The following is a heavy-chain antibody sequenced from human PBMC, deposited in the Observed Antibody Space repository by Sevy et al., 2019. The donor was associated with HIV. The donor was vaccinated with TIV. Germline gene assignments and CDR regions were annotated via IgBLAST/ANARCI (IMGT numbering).Heavy chain of an antibody. Sequence: ASVKVSCKASGYTFTSYGISWVRQAPGEGLEWMGWISTYNGNTNYAQKLQGRVTMTTDTSTSTAYMELRSLRSDDTAVYYCAGRYSSSTGKTFDYWGQGTLVTVSS. D-gene: IGHD6-6*01. CDR1: GYTFTSYG. CDR3: AGRYSSSTGKTFDY. J-gene: IGHJ4*02. V-gene: IGHV1-18*01. CDR2: ISTYNGNT.